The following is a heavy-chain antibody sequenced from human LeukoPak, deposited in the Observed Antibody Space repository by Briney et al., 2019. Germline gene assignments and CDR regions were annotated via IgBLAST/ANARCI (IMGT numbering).Heavy chain of an antibody. CDR1: GFTFSSYA. V-gene: IGHV3-30*04. J-gene: IGHJ4*02. D-gene: IGHD2-2*01. CDR2: ISYDGSNK. CDR3: APTAADDY. Sequence: GGSLRLSCAASGFTFSSYAMHWVRQAPGKGLEWVAVISYDGSNKYYADSVKGRFTISRDNSKDTLYLQMNSLRAEDTAVYYCAPTAADDYWGQGTLVTVSS.